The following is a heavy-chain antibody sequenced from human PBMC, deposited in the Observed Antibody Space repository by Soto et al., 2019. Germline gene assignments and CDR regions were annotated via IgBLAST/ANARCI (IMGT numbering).Heavy chain of an antibody. J-gene: IGHJ5*02. V-gene: IGHV4-31*03. CDR3: ARAHSDFGDYNWFDP. CDR2: IYYSGRT. D-gene: IGHD4-17*01. CDR1: GGSLSRGGYF. Sequence: SETLSLTCTVSGGSLSRGGYFWSWIRQHPGKGLEWIGYIYYSGRTHYNPSLKSRVTISADMSKNQFSLKMNSVTVADTAVYYCARAHSDFGDYNWFDPWGQGAQVTVSA.